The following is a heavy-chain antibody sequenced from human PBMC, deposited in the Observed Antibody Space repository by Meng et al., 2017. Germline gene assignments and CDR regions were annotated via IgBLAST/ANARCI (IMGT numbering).Heavy chain of an antibody. V-gene: IGHV3-74*01. CDR1: GFTFSSYW. Sequence: GGSLRLSCAASGFTFSSYWMHWVRQAPGKGLVWVSRINSDGSSTSYADSVKGRFTISRDNAKNTLYLQMNSLRAEDTAVYYCASGLIAAAAANTNDYWGQGTLVTVSS. CDR2: INSDGSST. D-gene: IGHD6-13*01. J-gene: IGHJ4*02. CDR3: ASGLIAAAAANTNDY.